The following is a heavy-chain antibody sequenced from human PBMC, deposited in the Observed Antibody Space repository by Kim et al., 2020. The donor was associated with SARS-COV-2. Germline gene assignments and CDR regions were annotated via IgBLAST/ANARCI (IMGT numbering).Heavy chain of an antibody. V-gene: IGHV3-23*01. CDR2: T. CDR3: AKGRGWYFDY. D-gene: IGHD6-19*01. Sequence: TYSADSVKGRFTISRDNAKNTLYLQMNSLRAEDTAVYYCAKGRGWYFDYWGQGTLVTVSS. J-gene: IGHJ4*02.